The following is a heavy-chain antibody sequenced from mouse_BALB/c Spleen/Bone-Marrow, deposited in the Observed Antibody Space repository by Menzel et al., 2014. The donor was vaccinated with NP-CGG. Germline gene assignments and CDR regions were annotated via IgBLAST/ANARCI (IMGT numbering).Heavy chain of an antibody. Sequence: VMLVESGPGLVAPSQSLSITCTVSGFSLTGYGVNWVRQPPGKGLEWLGMIWGDGSTDYNSVLKSRLNISKDNSKSQVFLKMTSLQTDDTARYYCARSFTTVVATPFDYWGQGTTPTVSS. CDR3: ARSFTTVVATPFDY. CDR2: IWGDGST. V-gene: IGHV2-6-7*01. D-gene: IGHD1-1*01. CDR1: GFSLTGYG. J-gene: IGHJ2*01.